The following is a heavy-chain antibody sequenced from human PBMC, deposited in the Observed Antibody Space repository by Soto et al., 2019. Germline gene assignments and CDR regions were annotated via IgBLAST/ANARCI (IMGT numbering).Heavy chain of an antibody. Sequence: QVQLVESGGGVVQPGRSLRLSCAASGFNFSTYGMHWVRQAPGKGLEWVAAISPHGSNKYYADTVKGRFTICRDNSKKTQYLQLNSLRAEDTAVYYCAKESPPFSSGPIDYWGQGSLVTVSS. D-gene: IGHD3-22*01. CDR2: ISPHGSNK. CDR1: GFNFSTYG. V-gene: IGHV3-30*18. CDR3: AKESPPFSSGPIDY. J-gene: IGHJ4*02.